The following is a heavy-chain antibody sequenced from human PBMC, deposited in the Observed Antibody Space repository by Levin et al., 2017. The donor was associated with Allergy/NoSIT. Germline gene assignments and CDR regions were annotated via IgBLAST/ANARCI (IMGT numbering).Heavy chain of an antibody. CDR1: GGSFSGYY. D-gene: IGHD6-13*01. Sequence: SETLSLTCAVYGGSFSGYYWSWIRQPPGKGLEWIGEINHSGSTNYNPSLKSRVTISVDTSKNQFSLKLSSVTAADTAVYYCAREGGIAAAGAYYYMDVWGKGTTVTVSS. J-gene: IGHJ6*03. CDR2: INHSGST. V-gene: IGHV4-34*01. CDR3: AREGGIAAAGAYYYMDV.